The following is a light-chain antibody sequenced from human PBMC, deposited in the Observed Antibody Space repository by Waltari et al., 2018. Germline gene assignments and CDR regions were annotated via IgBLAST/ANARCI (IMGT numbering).Light chain of an antibody. J-gene: IGKJ4*01. CDR3: QHGYSAPPT. CDR1: QDISNN. CDR2: KAS. V-gene: IGKV1-16*01. Sequence: DIQMTQSPSSLSASVGDRVTITCQASQDISNNVAWYQQKPGKVSKLLIYKASTLHSGVPSRFSGSGSGTHFALTISSLQPDDFATYFCQHGYSAPPTFGGGTKVEI.